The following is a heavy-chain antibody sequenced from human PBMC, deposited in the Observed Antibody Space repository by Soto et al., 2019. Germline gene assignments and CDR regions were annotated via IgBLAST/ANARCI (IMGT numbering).Heavy chain of an antibody. CDR3: ARVPFGDYYFDY. V-gene: IGHV4-59*01. D-gene: IGHD4-17*01. CDR1: GGSISSYY. J-gene: IGHJ4*02. Sequence: SETLSLTCTVSGGSISSYYWSWIRQPPGKGLEWIGYIYYSGSTNYNPSLKSRVTISVDTSKNQFSLKLSSVTAADTAVYYCARVPFGDYYFDYWGQGTLVTVSS. CDR2: IYYSGST.